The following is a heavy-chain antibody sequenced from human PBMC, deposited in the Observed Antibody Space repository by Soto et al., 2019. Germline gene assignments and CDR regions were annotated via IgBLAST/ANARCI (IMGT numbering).Heavy chain of an antibody. J-gene: IGHJ6*03. CDR1: GGSISSYY. CDR3: ARHAPAMAGNYSYSYMDV. CDR2: IYYSGST. Sequence: SETLSLTCTVSGGSISSYYWSWIRQPPGKGLEWIGYIYYSGSTNYNPSLKSRVTISVDTSKNQVSLKLSSVTAADTAVYYCARHAPAMAGNYSYSYMDVWGKGTTVTVS. V-gene: IGHV4-59*08. D-gene: IGHD5-18*01.